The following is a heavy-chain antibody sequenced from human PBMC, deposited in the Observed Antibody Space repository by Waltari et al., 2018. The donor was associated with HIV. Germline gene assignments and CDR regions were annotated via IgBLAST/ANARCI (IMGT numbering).Heavy chain of an antibody. Sequence: EVQLVESGGDLVQPGGSLRLSCAASGFGFSSYSMNWGRQAPGKGLEWISYISNSGNTIDYADSVKGRFTISRDNAKNSLSLQMHSLRAEDTAVYYCARARGYSYGYEDYWGQGALVTVSS. CDR2: ISNSGNTI. J-gene: IGHJ4*02. CDR3: ARARGYSYGYEDY. V-gene: IGHV3-48*04. CDR1: GFGFSSYS. D-gene: IGHD5-18*01.